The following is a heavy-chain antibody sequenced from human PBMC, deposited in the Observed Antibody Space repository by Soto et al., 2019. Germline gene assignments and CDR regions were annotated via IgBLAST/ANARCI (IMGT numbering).Heavy chain of an antibody. Sequence: ASVKVSCKASGYTFTSYAMHWVRQAPGQRLEWMGWINAGNGNTKYSQKFQGRVTITTDTSTSTAYMELRSLRSDDTAVYYCARDGIAVAGTEKNFDYWGQGTLVTVSS. CDR1: GYTFTSYA. D-gene: IGHD6-19*01. V-gene: IGHV1-3*01. J-gene: IGHJ4*02. CDR3: ARDGIAVAGTEKNFDY. CDR2: INAGNGNT.